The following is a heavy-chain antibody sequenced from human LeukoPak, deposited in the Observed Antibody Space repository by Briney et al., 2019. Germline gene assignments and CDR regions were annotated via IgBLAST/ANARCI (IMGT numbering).Heavy chain of an antibody. J-gene: IGHJ4*02. CDR3: ARVDFWSGGNY. CDR1: GFTFSNYW. CDR2: IKKDGSEI. Sequence: GGSLRLSCAASGFTFSNYWMSWVRQAPGKGLEWVANIKKDGSEIYYVDSVKGRFTISRDSAKNSLYLQMNSLRAEDTALYYCARVDFWSGGNYWGQGTLVTVSS. D-gene: IGHD3-3*01. V-gene: IGHV3-7*01.